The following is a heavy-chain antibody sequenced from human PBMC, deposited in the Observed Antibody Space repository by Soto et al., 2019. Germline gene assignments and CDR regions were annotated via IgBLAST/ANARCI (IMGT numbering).Heavy chain of an antibody. Sequence: GASVKVSCKASGGTFSSYAISWVRQAPGQGLEWMGGIIPIFGTANYAQKFQGRVTITADESTSTAYMELSSLRSEDTAVYYCARYCSGGSCYPSRYYYYGMDVWGQGTTVTVSS. J-gene: IGHJ6*02. D-gene: IGHD2-15*01. V-gene: IGHV1-69*13. CDR2: IIPIFGTA. CDR3: ARYCSGGSCYPSRYYYYGMDV. CDR1: GGTFSSYA.